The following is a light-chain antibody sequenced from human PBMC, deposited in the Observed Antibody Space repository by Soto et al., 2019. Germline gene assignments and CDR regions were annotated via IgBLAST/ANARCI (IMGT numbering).Light chain of an antibody. CDR3: QQYNGWPLT. CDR1: QSVTSN. J-gene: IGKJ4*01. Sequence: EIVMTQSPATLSVSPGERATLSCRASQSVTSNLAWYQQKPGQAPRLVIYGASTRATGTPARFSGSGSGTAFTLTISSLQSEDFALYYCQQYNGWPLTFGGGTKVEI. V-gene: IGKV3-15*01. CDR2: GAS.